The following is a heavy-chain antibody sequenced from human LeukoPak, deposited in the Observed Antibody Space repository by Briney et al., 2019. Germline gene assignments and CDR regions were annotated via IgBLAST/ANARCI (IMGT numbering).Heavy chain of an antibody. V-gene: IGHV4-4*02. CDR2: IYHSGSS. Sequence: PSETLSLTCGVSGGSINSSHWWSWVRQPPGKGLEWIGQIYHSGSSNYNPSLKSRVTISVDKSKNQFSLKLFSVTAADTAVYYCAREDYTHAFDIWGQGTMVTVSS. J-gene: IGHJ3*02. D-gene: IGHD4-11*01. CDR1: GGSINSSHW. CDR3: AREDYTHAFDI.